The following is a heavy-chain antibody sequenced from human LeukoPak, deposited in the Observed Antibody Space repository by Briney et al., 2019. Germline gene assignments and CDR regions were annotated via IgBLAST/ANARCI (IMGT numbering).Heavy chain of an antibody. Sequence: SETLSLTCTVSGGSISSYYWSWIRQPPGKGLEWIGYIYYSGSTNYNPSFKSRVTISVDTSKNQFSLNLSSVTAADTAVYYCARDQGYGMDVWGQGTTVTVSS. V-gene: IGHV4-59*01. J-gene: IGHJ6*02. CDR2: IYYSGST. CDR1: GGSISSYY. CDR3: ARDQGYGMDV.